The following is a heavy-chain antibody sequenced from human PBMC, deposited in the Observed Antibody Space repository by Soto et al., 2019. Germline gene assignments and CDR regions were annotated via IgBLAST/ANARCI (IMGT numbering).Heavy chain of an antibody. CDR3: ATLWTVTVLKTYWYFDL. Sequence: GASVKVSCKVSGYTLTELSMHWGRQAPGKGLEWMGGFDPEDGETIYAQKFQGRVTMTEDTSTDTAYMELSSLRSEDTAVYYCATLWTVTVLKTYWYFDLWGRGTLVTVSS. D-gene: IGHD4-17*01. V-gene: IGHV1-24*01. J-gene: IGHJ2*01. CDR1: GYTLTELS. CDR2: FDPEDGET.